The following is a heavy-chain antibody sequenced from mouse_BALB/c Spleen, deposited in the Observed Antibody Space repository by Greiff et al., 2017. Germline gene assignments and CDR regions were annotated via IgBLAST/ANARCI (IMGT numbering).Heavy chain of an antibody. CDR1: GFTFTDYY. CDR2: IRNKANGYTT. J-gene: IGHJ1*01. Sequence: DVQLVESGGGLVQPGGSLRLSCATSGFTFTDYYMSWVRQPPGKALEWLGFIRNKANGYTTEYSASVKGRFTISRDNSQSILYLQMNTLRAEDSATYYCARAGYGNYGWYFDVWGAGTTVTVSS. V-gene: IGHV7-3*02. CDR3: ARAGYGNYGWYFDV. D-gene: IGHD2-1*01.